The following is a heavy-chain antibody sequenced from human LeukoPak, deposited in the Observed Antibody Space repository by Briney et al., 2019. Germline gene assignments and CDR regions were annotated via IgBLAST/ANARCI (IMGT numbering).Heavy chain of an antibody. V-gene: IGHV4-59*11. CDR2: TFYTGAT. CDR1: GGSIRSHH. CDR3: AKRDRGGWFDP. Sequence: SETLSLTCTVSGGSIRSHHWTWIRQAPGKRREWIGYTFYTGATYYNPSLRSRVTISIDTSKKQFSLKVTSVTTADTAVYYCAKRDRGGWFDPWGQGTLVTVSS. D-gene: IGHD1-1*01. J-gene: IGHJ5*02.